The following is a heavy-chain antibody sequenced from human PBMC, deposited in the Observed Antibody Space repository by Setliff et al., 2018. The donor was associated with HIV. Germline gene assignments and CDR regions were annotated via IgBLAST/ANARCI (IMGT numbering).Heavy chain of an antibody. V-gene: IGHV3-30*04. CDR1: GFTFSTYA. CDR2: ISYDGSNK. D-gene: IGHD3-22*01. Sequence: GGSLRLSCAASGFTFSTYAMHWVRQAPGKGLQWVAVISYDGSNKYYADSVKGRFTISRDNSKNTLYLQMNSLSVKDTAVYCCARSKGHLYYDDDTGYVLRAFDIWGQGTMVTVSS. CDR3: ARSKGHLYYDDDTGYVLRAFDI. J-gene: IGHJ3*02.